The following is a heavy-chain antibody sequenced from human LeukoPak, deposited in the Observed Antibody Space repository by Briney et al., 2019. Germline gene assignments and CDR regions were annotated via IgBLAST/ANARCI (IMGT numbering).Heavy chain of an antibody. V-gene: IGHV3-21*01. Sequence: GGSLRLSCAASGLTFSSYSMNWVRQAPGKGLEWVSSISSSSSYIYYADSVKGRFTISRDNAKNSLYLQMNSLRAEDTAVYYCARDLADYDYVWGSYREGYYFDYWGRGTLVTVSS. CDR2: ISSSSSYI. CDR3: ARDLADYDYVWGSYREGYYFDY. J-gene: IGHJ4*02. D-gene: IGHD3-16*02. CDR1: GLTFSSYS.